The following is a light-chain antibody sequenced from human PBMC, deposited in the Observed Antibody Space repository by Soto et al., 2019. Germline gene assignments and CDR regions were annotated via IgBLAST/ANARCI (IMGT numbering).Light chain of an antibody. CDR3: QQYNDWPLT. Sequence: EIVMTQSPATLSVSPGERATLSCRASQNINNNLAWYQQKPGQVPRLLIYHASTGATGIPDRFSGSGSGTELTLTISSVQSEDFAVYYCQQYNDWPLTFGGGTKVEIK. CDR1: QNINNN. CDR2: HAS. V-gene: IGKV3-15*01. J-gene: IGKJ4*01.